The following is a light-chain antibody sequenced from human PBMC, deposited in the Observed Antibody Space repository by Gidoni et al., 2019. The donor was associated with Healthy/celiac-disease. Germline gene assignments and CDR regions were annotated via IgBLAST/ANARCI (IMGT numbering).Light chain of an antibody. Sequence: EIVLTQSPVTLSLSPGERATLSCRASQSVSSNYLAWYQQKPGQAPRLLIYGASSRATGIPDRFSGSGSGTDFTLTISRLEPEDFAVYYCQQYGNSPFTFXQXTKLEIK. CDR1: QSVSSNY. V-gene: IGKV3-20*01. CDR3: QQYGNSPFT. J-gene: IGKJ2*01. CDR2: GAS.